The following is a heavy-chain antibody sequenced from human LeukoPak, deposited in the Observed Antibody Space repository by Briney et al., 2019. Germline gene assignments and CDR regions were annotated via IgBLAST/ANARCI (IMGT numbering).Heavy chain of an antibody. CDR2: TYTSGST. CDR1: GGSISNYY. Sequence: SETLSLTCTVSGGSISNYYWTWIRQPAGKGLEWIGRTYTSGSTNYNPSLKSRVTMSVDRSKNQFSLKLSSVTAADTAVYYCAREGSGNYPYYYYYMDVWGKGTTVTISS. D-gene: IGHD3-10*01. J-gene: IGHJ6*03. CDR3: AREGSGNYPYYYYYMDV. V-gene: IGHV4-4*07.